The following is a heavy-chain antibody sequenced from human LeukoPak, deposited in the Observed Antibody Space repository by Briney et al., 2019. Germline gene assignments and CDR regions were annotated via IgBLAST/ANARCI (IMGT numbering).Heavy chain of an antibody. Sequence: SETLSLTCTVSGGSISSSSYYWGWIRQPPGKGLEWIGSIYYSGSTYYNPSLKSRVTISVDTSKDQFSLRLTSVTAADTAVYYCARQTGSGLFILPGGQGTLVTVSS. CDR3: ARQTGSGLFILP. J-gene: IGHJ4*02. V-gene: IGHV4-39*01. CDR2: IYYSGST. CDR1: GGSISSSSYY. D-gene: IGHD3/OR15-3a*01.